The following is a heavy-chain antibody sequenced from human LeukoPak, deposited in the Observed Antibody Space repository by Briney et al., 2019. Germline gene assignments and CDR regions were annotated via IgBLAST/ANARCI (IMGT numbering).Heavy chain of an antibody. J-gene: IGHJ4*02. V-gene: IGHV4-34*01. CDR1: GGSISSYY. Sequence: SETLSLTCTVSGGSISSYYWSWIRQPPGKGLEWIGEINHSGSTNYNPSLKSRVTISVDTSKNQFSLKLSSVTAADTAVYYCARGRWELPDYWGQGTLVTVSS. D-gene: IGHD1-26*01. CDR3: ARGRWELPDY. CDR2: INHSGST.